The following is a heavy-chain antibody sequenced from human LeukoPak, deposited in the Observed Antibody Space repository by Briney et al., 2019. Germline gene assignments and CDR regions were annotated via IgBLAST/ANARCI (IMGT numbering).Heavy chain of an antibody. D-gene: IGHD6-6*01. CDR2: ISGSGGST. CDR3: AKDLAARPGGQFDY. J-gene: IGHJ4*02. Sequence: GGSLGLSCAASGLTFSSYAMSWVRQAPGKALEWVSAISGSGGSTYYADSVKGRFTISRDNSKNTLYLQMNSLRAEDTAVYYCAKDLAARPGGQFDYWGQGTLVTVSS. V-gene: IGHV3-23*01. CDR1: GLTFSSYA.